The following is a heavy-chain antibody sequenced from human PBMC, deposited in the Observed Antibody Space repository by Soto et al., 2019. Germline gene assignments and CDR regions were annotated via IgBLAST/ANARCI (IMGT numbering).Heavy chain of an antibody. V-gene: IGHV1-46*01. D-gene: IGHD3-3*01. Sequence: ASVKVSCKASGYTFTSYCMHWVRQAPGQGLEWMGIINPSGGSTSYAQKFQGRVTMTRDTSTSTVYMELSSLRSEDTAVYYCASSLLISGWSGYYGWFDPWGQGTLVTVSS. J-gene: IGHJ5*02. CDR2: INPSGGST. CDR1: GYTFTSYC. CDR3: ASSLLISGWSGYYGWFDP.